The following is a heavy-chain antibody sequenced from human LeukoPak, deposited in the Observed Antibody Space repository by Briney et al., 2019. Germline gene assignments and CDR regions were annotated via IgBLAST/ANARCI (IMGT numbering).Heavy chain of an antibody. CDR2: IRSKANSYAT. Sequence: GSLKLSCAASGFTFSGSAMHWVRQASGKGLEWVGRIRSKANSYATAYAASVKGRFTISRDDSKNTAYLQMNSLKTEDTALYYCARGVYYYDSSGYYILGYWGQGTLVTVSS. J-gene: IGHJ4*02. D-gene: IGHD3-22*01. V-gene: IGHV3-73*01. CDR1: GFTFSGSA. CDR3: ARGVYYYDSSGYYILGY.